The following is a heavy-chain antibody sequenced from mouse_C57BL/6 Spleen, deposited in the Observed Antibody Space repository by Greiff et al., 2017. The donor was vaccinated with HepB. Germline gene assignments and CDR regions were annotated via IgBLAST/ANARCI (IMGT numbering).Heavy chain of an antibody. V-gene: IGHV5-17*01. CDR3: ATGTGWYFDV. Sequence: EVKLVESGGGLVKPGGSLKLSCAASGFTFSDYGMHWVRQAPEKGLEWVAYISSGSSTIYYADTVKGRFTISRDNAKNTLLLQMTSLRSEDTAMYYCATGTGWYFDVWGTGTTVTVSS. CDR1: GFTFSDYG. J-gene: IGHJ1*03. CDR2: ISSGSSTI. D-gene: IGHD4-1*01.